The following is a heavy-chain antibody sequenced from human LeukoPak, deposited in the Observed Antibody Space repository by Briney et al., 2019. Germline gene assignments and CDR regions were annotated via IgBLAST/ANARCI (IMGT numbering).Heavy chain of an antibody. CDR1: GCSISSYY. Sequence: PSETLSLTCTVSGCSISSYYWSWIRQPPGKGLEWIGYIYYSGSTNYNPSLKSRVTISVDTSKNQFSLKLSSVTAADTAVYYCARLHYGDYAEGMDVWGQGTTVTVSS. CDR3: ARLHYGDYAEGMDV. V-gene: IGHV4-59*08. D-gene: IGHD4-17*01. CDR2: IYYSGST. J-gene: IGHJ6*02.